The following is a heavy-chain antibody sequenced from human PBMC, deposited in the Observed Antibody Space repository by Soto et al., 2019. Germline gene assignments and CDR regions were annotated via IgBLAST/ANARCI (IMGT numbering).Heavy chain of an antibody. CDR2: ISSSSSYT. D-gene: IGHD2-2*02. CDR1: GFTFSDYY. Sequence: LRLSCAASGFTFSDYYMSWIRQAPGKGLEWVSYISSSSSYTNYADSVKGRFTISRDNAKNSLYLQMNSLRAEDTAVYYCARDRENGQYQLLYWAYYYYGMDVWGQGTRVTFSS. CDR3: ARDRENGQYQLLYWAYYYYGMDV. J-gene: IGHJ6*02. V-gene: IGHV3-11*06.